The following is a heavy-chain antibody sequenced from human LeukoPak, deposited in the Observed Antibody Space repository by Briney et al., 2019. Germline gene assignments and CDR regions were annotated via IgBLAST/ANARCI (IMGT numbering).Heavy chain of an antibody. CDR1: GFTFDDYA. CDR2: ISWNSGSI. D-gene: IGHD5-24*01. Sequence: GGSLRLSCAASGFTFDDYAMHWVRQAPGKGLEWVSGISWNSGSIGYADSVKGRSTISRDNAKNSLYLQMNSLRAEDTALYYCAKGASWLQLRGFDYWGQGTLVTVSS. CDR3: AKGASWLQLRGFDY. J-gene: IGHJ4*02. V-gene: IGHV3-9*01.